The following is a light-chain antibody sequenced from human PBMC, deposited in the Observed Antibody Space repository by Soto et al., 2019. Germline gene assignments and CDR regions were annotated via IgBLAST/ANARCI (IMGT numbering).Light chain of an antibody. J-gene: IGKJ1*01. CDR3: QQRSNWVWT. V-gene: IGKV3-11*01. CDR1: QSVSSY. CDR2: DAS. Sequence: EIVLPQSPGTLSLSPGERATLSCRASQSVSSYLAWYQQKPGQAPRLLIYDASNRATGIPARFSGSGSGTDFTLTISSLEPEDFAVYYCQQRSNWVWTFGQGTKVDIK.